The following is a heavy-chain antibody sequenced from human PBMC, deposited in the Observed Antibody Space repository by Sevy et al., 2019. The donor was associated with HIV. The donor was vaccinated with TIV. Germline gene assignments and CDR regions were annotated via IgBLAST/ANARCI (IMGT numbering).Heavy chain of an antibody. V-gene: IGHV3-30*02. Sequence: GGSLRLSCAASGFTFSTYPMHWVRQAPGRGLEWVAYVYYDGNNKYYADSVKGRFTISRDNSKNTLYLQMNSLRSEDTAVYYCAIDVWTGNSMTNYYWGQGTLVTVSS. J-gene: IGHJ4*02. CDR3: AIDVWTGNSMTNYY. D-gene: IGHD3-3*01. CDR1: GFTFSTYP. CDR2: VYYDGNNK.